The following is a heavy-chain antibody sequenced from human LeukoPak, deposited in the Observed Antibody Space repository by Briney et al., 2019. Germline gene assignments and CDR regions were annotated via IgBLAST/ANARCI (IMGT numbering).Heavy chain of an antibody. Sequence: GESLKISCKGSGYTFTTYWIGWVRQMPGKGLEWMGIIYPGDSDIRYSPSFQGQVTISADKSISTAYLQWSSLKASDTAMYHCARVMTTLTGFDYWGQGTLVTVSS. D-gene: IGHD2/OR15-2a*01. CDR3: ARVMTTLTGFDY. V-gene: IGHV5-51*01. CDR1: GYTFTTYW. J-gene: IGHJ4*02. CDR2: IYPGDSDI.